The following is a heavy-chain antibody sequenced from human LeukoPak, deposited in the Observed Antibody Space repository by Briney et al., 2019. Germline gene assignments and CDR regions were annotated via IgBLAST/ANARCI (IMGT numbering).Heavy chain of an antibody. V-gene: IGHV1-46*01. CDR3: ARGGLTLRYDYYGMDV. CDR1: GYTFTSYY. CDR2: INPSGGST. Sequence: GGSLRLSCAASGYTFTSYYMHWVRQAPGQGLEWMGIINPSGGSTSYAQKFQGRVTMTRDTSTSTVYMELSSLRSEDTAVYYCARGGLTLRYDYYGMDVWGQGTTVTVSS. D-gene: IGHD1-14*01. J-gene: IGHJ6*02.